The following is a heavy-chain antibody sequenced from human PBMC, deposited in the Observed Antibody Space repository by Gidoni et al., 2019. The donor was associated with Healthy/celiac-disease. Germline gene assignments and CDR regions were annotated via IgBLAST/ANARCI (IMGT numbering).Heavy chain of an antibody. V-gene: IGHV3-30*04. Sequence: QVQLVESGGGVVQPGRSLRLSCAASGFTFSSYAMHWVRQAPGKGLEWVAVISFDGSNKYYADSVKGRFTISRDNSKNTLYLQMNSLRAEDTAVYYCASTIVTDYGMDVWGQGTTVTVSS. J-gene: IGHJ6*02. CDR1: GFTFSSYA. CDR3: ASTIVTDYGMDV. D-gene: IGHD5-18*01. CDR2: ISFDGSNK.